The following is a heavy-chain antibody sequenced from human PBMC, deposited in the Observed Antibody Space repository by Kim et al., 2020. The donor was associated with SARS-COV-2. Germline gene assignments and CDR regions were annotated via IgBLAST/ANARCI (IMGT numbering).Heavy chain of an antibody. V-gene: IGHV3-13*01. J-gene: IGHJ6*03. Sequence: GGSLRLSCAASGFTFSSYDMHWVRQATGKGLEWGSAIGTAGDTYYPGSVKGRFTISRENAKNSLYLQMNSLRAGDTAVYYCARAPGDDYYYYYMDVWGKGTTVTVSS. CDR2: IGTAGDT. CDR1: GFTFSSYD. D-gene: IGHD2-21*02. CDR3: ARAPGDDYYYYYMDV.